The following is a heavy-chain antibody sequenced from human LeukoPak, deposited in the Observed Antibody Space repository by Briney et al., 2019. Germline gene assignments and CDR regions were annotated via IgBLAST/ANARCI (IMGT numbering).Heavy chain of an antibody. CDR2: ISYDGSNK. J-gene: IGHJ4*02. CDR1: GFTFSSYA. CDR3: ARGVRYHTAMVY. D-gene: IGHD5-18*01. V-gene: IGHV3-30-3*01. Sequence: QPGRSLRLSCAASGFTFSSYAMHWVRQAPGKGLEWVAAISYDGSNKYYADSVKGRFTISRDNSKNTLYLQMNSLRAEDTAVYYCARGVRYHTAMVYWGQGTLVTVSS.